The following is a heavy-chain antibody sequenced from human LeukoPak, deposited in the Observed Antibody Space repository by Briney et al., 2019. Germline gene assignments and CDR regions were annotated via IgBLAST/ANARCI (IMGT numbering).Heavy chain of an antibody. D-gene: IGHD3-16*01. V-gene: IGHV3-53*01. J-gene: IGHJ3*02. CDR3: ARDQGGPSNRNDAFDI. CDR1: GFIVSTNY. CDR2: IYSGGFT. Sequence: GGSLRLSCTASGFIVSTNYMHWVRQAPGKGLEWVSVIYSGGFTNYADSVKGRFTISRDNSKNSLFLQMNSLTAEDAAMYYCARDQGGPSNRNDAFDIWGQGTRVTVSS.